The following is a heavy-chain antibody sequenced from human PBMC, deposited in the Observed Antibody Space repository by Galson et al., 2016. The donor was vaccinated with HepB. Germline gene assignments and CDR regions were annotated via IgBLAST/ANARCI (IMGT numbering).Heavy chain of an antibody. Sequence: SLRLSCAASGFMSSNYAMTWVRQAPGKGLEWVSSISARGDSTYYADSVQGRFTISRDVSKNTLYLQMRSLRAEDTAVYHCAKGGDYYNSPAYFHRWGQGTRVTVSS. CDR2: ISARGDST. D-gene: IGHD2-21*02. CDR3: AKGGDYYNSPAYFHR. J-gene: IGHJ1*01. V-gene: IGHV3-23*01. CDR1: GFMSSNYA.